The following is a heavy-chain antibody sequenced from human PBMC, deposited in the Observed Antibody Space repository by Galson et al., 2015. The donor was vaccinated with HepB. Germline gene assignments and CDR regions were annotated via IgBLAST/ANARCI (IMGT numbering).Heavy chain of an antibody. CDR3: ARDRRVEVVVAATLDY. V-gene: IGHV3-7*01. Sequence: SLRLSCPASGFTFSSYWMTWVRHAPGKGLEWVANIRQDGSEKYYADSVRGRFTISRDNSKNTIYIEMNRLSAEDTATYYCARDRRVEVVVAATLDYWGQGTLLTVSS. D-gene: IGHD2-15*01. CDR2: IRQDGSEK. J-gene: IGHJ4*02. CDR1: GFTFSSYW.